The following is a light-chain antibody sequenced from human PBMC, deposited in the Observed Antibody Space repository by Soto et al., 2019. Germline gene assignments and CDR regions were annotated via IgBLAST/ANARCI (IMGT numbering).Light chain of an antibody. Sequence: EIVMTQSPATLAVSPGDTATLSCRASQSLGGNLAWYQQKPGQAPRLLIFRASNRAKGVPARFSASGSGTEFTLAISGLQSEDFAVYYCHQYNNWPPWTFGPGTKVEIK. CDR3: HQYNNWPPWT. V-gene: IGKV3-15*01. CDR2: RAS. CDR1: QSLGGN. J-gene: IGKJ1*01.